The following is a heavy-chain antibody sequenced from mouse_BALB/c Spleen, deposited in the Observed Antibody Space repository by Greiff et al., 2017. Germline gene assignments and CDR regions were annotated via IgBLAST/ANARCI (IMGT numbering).Heavy chain of an antibody. CDR1: GFTFSSYT. V-gene: IGHV5-9*03. CDR3: ARSEYGNYRYFDV. CDR2: ISSGGGNT. Sequence: EVHLVESGGGLVKPGGSLKLSCAASGFTFSSYTMSWVRQTPEKRLEWVATISSGGGNTYYPDSVKGRFTISRDNAKNNLYLQMSSLRSEDTALYYCARSEYGNYRYFDVWGAGTTVTVSS. D-gene: IGHD2-10*02. J-gene: IGHJ1*01.